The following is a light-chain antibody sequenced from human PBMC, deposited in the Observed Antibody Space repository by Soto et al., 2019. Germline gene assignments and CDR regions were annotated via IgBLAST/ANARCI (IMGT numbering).Light chain of an antibody. CDR1: QSVGSNF. CDR2: AAS. J-gene: IGKJ1*01. Sequence: IVLTQSPGTLSLSPGERATLSCRASQSVGSNFLAWYQQKRGQAPRILIYAASNRASGIPARFSGSGSGSDFTLSISRLEPEDFAVYCCQQYGSPPWAFGQGTRVEI. CDR3: QQYGSPPWA. V-gene: IGKV3-20*01.